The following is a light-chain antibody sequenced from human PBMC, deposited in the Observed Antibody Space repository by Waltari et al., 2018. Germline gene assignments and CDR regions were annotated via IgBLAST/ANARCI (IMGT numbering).Light chain of an antibody. CDR1: SSNSGSNT. V-gene: IGLV1-44*01. Sequence: QSVLPQPPSASGTPGQRVTISCSGSSSNSGSNTVNWYQQPPNTATKLLIYSNNQRPPGVRDRFCFSNSGTSTSLAISSLQSEDEDDYYCAAWDYSLNGPVVFGGGTKLTVL. CDR2: SNN. J-gene: IGLJ2*01. CDR3: AAWDYSLNGPVV.